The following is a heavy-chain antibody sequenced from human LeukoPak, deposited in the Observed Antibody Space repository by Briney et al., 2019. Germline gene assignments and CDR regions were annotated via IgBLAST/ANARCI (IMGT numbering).Heavy chain of an antibody. CDR2: TYQSGST. CDR1: GGSISSGAYS. Sequence: SETLSLTCDVFGGSISSGAYSWNWLRQSPGKGLEWIGYTYQSGSTYYSPSLKSRVTISVYRSKNQFSLKLNSVTAADTAVYFCARAPFDSSGYYPHYFDTWGQGTLVTVSS. D-gene: IGHD3-22*01. CDR3: ARAPFDSSGYYPHYFDT. J-gene: IGHJ4*02. V-gene: IGHV4-30-2*06.